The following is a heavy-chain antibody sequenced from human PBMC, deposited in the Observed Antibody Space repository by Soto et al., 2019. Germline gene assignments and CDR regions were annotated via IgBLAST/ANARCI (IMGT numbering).Heavy chain of an antibody. Sequence: GQLVESGGGVVQPGKSLRLSCAASGFTFSSSGMHWVRQAPGKGLEWVAVISYDGDNKYYADSVKGRFTISRDNSKNTVYLQMNSLRAEDAALYYCARSTAGIAMAGKGADWGQGTLVTVSS. V-gene: IGHV3-30*03. CDR2: ISYDGDNK. CDR1: GFTFSSSG. D-gene: IGHD6-19*01. J-gene: IGHJ4*02. CDR3: ARSTAGIAMAGKGAD.